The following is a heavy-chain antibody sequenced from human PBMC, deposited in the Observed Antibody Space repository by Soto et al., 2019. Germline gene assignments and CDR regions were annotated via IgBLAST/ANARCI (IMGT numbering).Heavy chain of an antibody. CDR3: AADALPHSGYGDFAY. V-gene: IGHV3-33*01. Sequence: QVQLVESGGGVVQPGRSLILSCAASGFTFSSYGMHWVRQAPGKGLEWVAGIWYDGSNKYYADSVKGRFTISRDNSKNALYLQMNSLIAEDTAVYYCAADALPHSGYGDFAYWCQGTLVTVS. D-gene: IGHD5-12*01. CDR1: GFTFSSYG. J-gene: IGHJ4*02. CDR2: IWYDGSNK.